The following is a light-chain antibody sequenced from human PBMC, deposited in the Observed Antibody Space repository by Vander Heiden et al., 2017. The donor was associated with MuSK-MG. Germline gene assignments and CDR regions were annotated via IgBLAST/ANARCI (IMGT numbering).Light chain of an antibody. Sequence: EIAMTQSPVTLSVSTGERATLSCRASQTLSTNLAWYQQKPGQAPRLHIYGATTRATGIPDRFSGSVSGPEFTLTSSSLQSEDFAIYYFQQDSDLWTFGQGTKVEIK. CDR3: QQDSDLWT. CDR1: QTLSTN. CDR2: GAT. V-gene: IGKV3-15*01. J-gene: IGKJ1*01.